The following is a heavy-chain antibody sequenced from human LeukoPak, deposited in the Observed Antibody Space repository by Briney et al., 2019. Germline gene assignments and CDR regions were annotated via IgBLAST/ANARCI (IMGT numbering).Heavy chain of an antibody. CDR2: INHSGST. CDR1: GGSFSGYY. V-gene: IGHV4-34*01. J-gene: IGHJ3*02. CDR3: ARWAYYYDSSGYLLASAFDI. Sequence: SETLSPTCAVYGGSFSGYYWSWIRQPPGKGLEWIGEINHSGSTNYNPSLKSRVTISVDTSKNQFSLKLSSVTAADTAVYYCARWAYYYDSSGYLLASAFDIWGQGTMVTVSS. D-gene: IGHD3-22*01.